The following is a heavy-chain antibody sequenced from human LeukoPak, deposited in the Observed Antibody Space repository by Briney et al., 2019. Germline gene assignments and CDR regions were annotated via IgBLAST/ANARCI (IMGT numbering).Heavy chain of an antibody. CDR1: GGSISSGTYY. CDR2: IYTDGRT. Sequence: KPSETLSLTCTVSGGSISSGTYYWSWIRQPAGKGLEWIGRIYTDGRTNYNPSLKSRATISVDTSQNHFSLKLRSVTAADTAVYYCARGRGDSRRDFDYWGQGTLVTVSS. J-gene: IGHJ4*02. CDR3: ARGRGDSRRDFDY. V-gene: IGHV4-61*02. D-gene: IGHD2-21*02.